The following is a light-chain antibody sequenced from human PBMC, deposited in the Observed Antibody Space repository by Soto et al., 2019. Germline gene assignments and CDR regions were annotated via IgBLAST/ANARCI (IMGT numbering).Light chain of an antibody. CDR2: RVS. CDR1: QSLLIGDGNTY. V-gene: IGKV2-30*01. J-gene: IGKJ4*01. CDR3: TQGSHWSGT. Sequence: DVVMTQSPLSLPVTLGQPASISCRSSQSLLIGDGNTYLNWFKQRPGETPRRLMYRVSNRVSRVTDRFSGSVSVTDFTLKISRVEAYDVGGYYCTQGSHWSGTFGGGTKV.